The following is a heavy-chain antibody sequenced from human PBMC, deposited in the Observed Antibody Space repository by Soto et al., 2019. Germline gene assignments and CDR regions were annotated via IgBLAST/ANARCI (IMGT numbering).Heavy chain of an antibody. J-gene: IGHJ6*02. CDR1: GGTFSSYA. CDR3: AIQTSIAAHYGMDV. CDR2: IIPNFGTA. V-gene: IGHV1-69*01. Sequence: QVQLVQSGAEVKKPGASVKVSCKASGGTFSSYAISWVRQAPGQGLEWMGGIIPNFGTANYAQKFQGRVTITADETTSTAYTELSSLRSEDTAVYYCAIQTSIAAHYGMDVWGQGTTVTVSS. D-gene: IGHD6-6*01.